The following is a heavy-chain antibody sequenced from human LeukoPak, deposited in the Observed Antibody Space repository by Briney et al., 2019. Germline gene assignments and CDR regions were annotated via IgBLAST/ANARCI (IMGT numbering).Heavy chain of an antibody. V-gene: IGHV3-48*03. CDR1: GFTFRSYE. Sequence: PGGALRLSCAAPGFTFRSYEMNWGRQAPGGGLGWVSYITTSGSTVYYGDSVKGRFTISRDNAKNSLDLQMNSLRDEDTAVYYCARMSHTGAFDYWGQGTLVTVSS. J-gene: IGHJ4*02. CDR3: ARMSHTGAFDY. D-gene: IGHD3-10*01. CDR2: ITTSGSTV.